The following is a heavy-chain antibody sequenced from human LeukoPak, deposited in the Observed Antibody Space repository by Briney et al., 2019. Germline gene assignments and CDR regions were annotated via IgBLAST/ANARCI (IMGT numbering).Heavy chain of an antibody. Sequence: GASVKVSCKASGYTFTGYYMHWVRQAPGQGLEWMGWINPNSGGKNYAQKFQGRVTMTRDTSISTAYIELSRLRSDDTAVYYCARDARYSYAHDAFDIWGQGTMVTVSS. D-gene: IGHD5-18*01. V-gene: IGHV1-2*02. CDR2: INPNSGGK. CDR3: ARDARYSYAHDAFDI. J-gene: IGHJ3*02. CDR1: GYTFTGYY.